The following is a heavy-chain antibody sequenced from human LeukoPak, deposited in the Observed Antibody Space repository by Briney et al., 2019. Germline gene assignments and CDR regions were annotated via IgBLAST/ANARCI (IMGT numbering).Heavy chain of an antibody. D-gene: IGHD3-10*01. Sequence: ASVTVSFKASGYTFINYNIAWVRQAPGQGLEWMGWISAYNGNTNYVQKVQGRVAMTTDTSTSTAYMELRGLRSDDTAVYYCARDVSEGFGERVIDAFDIWGQGTMVTVSS. J-gene: IGHJ3*02. CDR3: ARDVSEGFGERVIDAFDI. V-gene: IGHV1-18*01. CDR1: GYTFINYN. CDR2: ISAYNGNT.